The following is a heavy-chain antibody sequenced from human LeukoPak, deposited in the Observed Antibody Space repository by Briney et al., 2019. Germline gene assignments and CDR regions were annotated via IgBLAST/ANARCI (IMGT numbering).Heavy chain of an antibody. V-gene: IGHV4-59*08. CDR1: GGSISTYL. CDR3: ARQYIDILTGYHRGELYWYFDL. CDR2: IYYSGST. Sequence: SETLSLTCTVSGGSISTYLWSWIRQPPGKGLEWIGYIYYSGSTNYNSSLKSRVTISVDTSKNQFSLKLNSVTAADTAVYYCARQYIDILTGYHRGELYWYFDLWGRGTLVTVSS. J-gene: IGHJ2*01. D-gene: IGHD3-9*01.